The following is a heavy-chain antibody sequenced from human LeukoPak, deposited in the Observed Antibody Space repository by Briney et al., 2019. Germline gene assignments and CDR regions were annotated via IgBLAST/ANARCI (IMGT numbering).Heavy chain of an antibody. CDR3: ARTFAAAHIDY. D-gene: IGHD2-15*01. CDR2: IYGGGNT. J-gene: IGHJ4*02. Sequence: PGGSLRLSCAASGITVSNIYMAWVRQAPGKGLEWVSIIYGGGNTNHGDSVKGRFITSRDNAKNTLYLEMNSLRAEDTAVYYCARTFAAAHIDYWGQGTLVTVSS. CDR1: GITVSNIY. V-gene: IGHV3-53*01.